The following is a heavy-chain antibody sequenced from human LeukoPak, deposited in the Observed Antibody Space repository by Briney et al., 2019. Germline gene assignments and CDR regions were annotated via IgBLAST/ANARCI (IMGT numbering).Heavy chain of an antibody. Sequence: SETLSLTCAVYGGSFSGYYWSWIRQPPGKGLEWTGEINHSGSTNYNPSLKSRVTISVDTSKNQFSLKLSSVTAADTAVYYCARASGSFWGQGTLVTVSS. V-gene: IGHV4-34*01. CDR3: ARASGSF. J-gene: IGHJ4*02. D-gene: IGHD3-10*01. CDR1: GGSFSGYY. CDR2: INHSGST.